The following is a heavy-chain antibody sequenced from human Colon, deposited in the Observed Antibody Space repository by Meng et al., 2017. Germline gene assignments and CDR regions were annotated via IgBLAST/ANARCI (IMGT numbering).Heavy chain of an antibody. D-gene: IGHD4-17*01. CDR3: ARDTLYGTDY. J-gene: IGHJ4*02. Sequence: QVHLHESGPGLVRPSDYLSHVCTVSGGSIESGGYHWSWVRQHPGKGLEYIGFLSDSGTTDYNPSLRSRVSISEIGSSKNQFSLTLRSVTAADTATYFCARDTLYGTDYWGQGVLVTVSS. V-gene: IGHV4-31*03. CDR2: LSDSGTT. CDR1: GGSIESGGYH.